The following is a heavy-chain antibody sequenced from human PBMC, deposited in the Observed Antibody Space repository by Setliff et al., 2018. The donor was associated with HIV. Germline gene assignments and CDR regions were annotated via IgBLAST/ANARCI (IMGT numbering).Heavy chain of an antibody. Sequence: PSETLSLTCTVSGGSISTSRYYWGWIRQPPGKGLEWIGSINYRGSTNYNPSLESRVTISLDTSKNQFSLRLTSVTAADTAVYYCARVRSYGSAYDAFDVWGPGTMVTVSS. CDR3: ARVRSYGSAYDAFDV. J-gene: IGHJ3*01. CDR2: INYRGST. V-gene: IGHV4-39*07. CDR1: GGSISTSRYY. D-gene: IGHD3-10*01.